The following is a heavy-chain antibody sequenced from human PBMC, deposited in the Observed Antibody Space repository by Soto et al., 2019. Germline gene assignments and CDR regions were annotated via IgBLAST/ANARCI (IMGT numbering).Heavy chain of an antibody. CDR1: GGTFNTYT. Sequence: QVQLVQSGAAVKKPGSSVKVSCKASGGTFNTYTFTWVRQAPGQGLEWMGGITPVLGTRHYAQKFQGRVTITADGSPRTGYMELSTLRSDDTAVYYCARDQAVAGFDYWGQGTLVTVSS. CDR2: ITPVLGTR. V-gene: IGHV1-69*01. CDR3: ARDQAVAGFDY. D-gene: IGHD6-19*01. J-gene: IGHJ4*02.